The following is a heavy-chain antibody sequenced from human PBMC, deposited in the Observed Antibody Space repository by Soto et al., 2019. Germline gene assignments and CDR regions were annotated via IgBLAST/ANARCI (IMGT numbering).Heavy chain of an antibody. D-gene: IGHD5-18*01. CDR1: GFTFSSYT. CDR3: AKDNRFGYGNFDY. J-gene: IGHJ4*02. V-gene: IGHV3-23*01. Sequence: GGSLRLSCTASGFTFSSYTMSWVRQAPGKGLECVSIITGSGGRTYYADSVKGRFSISRDNSKSTLYLQVNSLRAEDTALYYCAKDNRFGYGNFDYLGPGTLVTVSS. CDR2: ITGSGGRT.